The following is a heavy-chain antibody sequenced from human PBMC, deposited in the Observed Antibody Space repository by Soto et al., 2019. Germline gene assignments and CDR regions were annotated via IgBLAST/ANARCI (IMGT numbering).Heavy chain of an antibody. Sequence: QVQLVESGGGVVQPGRSLRLSYAASGFTFSSYAMHWVRQAPGKGLEWVAVISYDGSNKYYADSVKGRFTISRDNSKXXXXXXXXXXXXXXXXXXXXXXWXXXXXXTTKFFDYWGQGTLVTVSS. CDR3: XXWXXXXXXTTKFFDY. J-gene: IGHJ4*02. CDR2: ISYDGSNK. V-gene: IGHV3-30-3*01. CDR1: GFTFSSYA. D-gene: IGHD4-17*01.